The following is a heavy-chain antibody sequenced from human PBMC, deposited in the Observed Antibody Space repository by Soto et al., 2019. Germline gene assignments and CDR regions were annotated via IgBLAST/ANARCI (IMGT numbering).Heavy chain of an antibody. V-gene: IGHV2-5*02. CDR3: AQSDWLGSPGWFDP. CDR1: GFSLSTSGVG. D-gene: IGHD3-9*01. Sequence: QITLKVSGPTLVKPTQTLTLTCSFSGFSLSTSGVGVGWIRQPPGKALEWLALIYWDDDKRYSPSLNSRLTIAKDTSKDQVVLTMTNVDPVDTGTYYCAQSDWLGSPGWFDPWGQGTLVTVSS. J-gene: IGHJ5*02. CDR2: IYWDDDK.